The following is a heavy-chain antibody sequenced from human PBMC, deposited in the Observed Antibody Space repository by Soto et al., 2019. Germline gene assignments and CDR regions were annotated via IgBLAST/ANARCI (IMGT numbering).Heavy chain of an antibody. CDR2: ISYDGSNK. CDR3: ARERVTIFGVVISAGMDV. Sequence: PWGSLRLSCAASVFTFSSYAMHCVRQAPGKGLEWVAFISYDGSNKYYADSVKGRFTISRDNSKNTLYLQMNSLRAADTAVYYCARERVTIFGVVISAGMDVWGQGTTVTVSS. CDR1: VFTFSSYA. V-gene: IGHV3-30-3*01. J-gene: IGHJ6*02. D-gene: IGHD3-3*01.